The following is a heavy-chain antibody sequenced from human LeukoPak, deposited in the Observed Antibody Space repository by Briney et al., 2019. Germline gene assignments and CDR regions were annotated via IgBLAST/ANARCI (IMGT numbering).Heavy chain of an antibody. Sequence: SSVNVSCKAAGGTFSSYAISWVRQAPGQGLEWMGGIIPIFGTANYAQKFQGRVTITADESTSTAYMELSRLRSEDTAVYYCAREPAAIQGDYYYYYMDVWGKGTTVTVSS. CDR3: AREPAAIQGDYYYYYMDV. CDR2: IIPIFGTA. V-gene: IGHV1-69*01. J-gene: IGHJ6*03. CDR1: GGTFSSYA. D-gene: IGHD2-2*02.